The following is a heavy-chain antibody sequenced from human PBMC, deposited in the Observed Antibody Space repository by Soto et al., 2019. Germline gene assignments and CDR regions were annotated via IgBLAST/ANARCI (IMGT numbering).Heavy chain of an antibody. CDR3: ARGGYSSSYRLDY. CDR1: GDTFSTYE. Sequence: GASVKVSCKASGDTFSTYEINWVRQAPGQGPEWMGGIMPFIGTTNYAQKFQDRVTITADASTNTAYMELSSLRSEDTAVYYCARGGYSSSYRLDYWGQGTLVTVSS. V-gene: IGHV1-69*13. J-gene: IGHJ4*02. CDR2: IMPFIGTT. D-gene: IGHD6-6*01.